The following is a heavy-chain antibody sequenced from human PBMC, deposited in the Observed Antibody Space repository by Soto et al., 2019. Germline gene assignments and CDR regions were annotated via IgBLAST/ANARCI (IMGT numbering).Heavy chain of an antibody. CDR3: ARVWWFGEKEYFQN. V-gene: IGHV2-70*11. CDR1: GFSLSTDGMC. CDR2: IDWNDDK. Sequence: SGPTLVNPTQTLTLTCTISGFSLSTDGMCVSWIRQPPGKALEWLARIDWNDDKYYSTSLKTRLTISKDTSKNQAVLTMTKLDPADTSTFYCARVWWFGEKEYFQNWGQGTLVTVSS. J-gene: IGHJ1*01. D-gene: IGHD2-21*01.